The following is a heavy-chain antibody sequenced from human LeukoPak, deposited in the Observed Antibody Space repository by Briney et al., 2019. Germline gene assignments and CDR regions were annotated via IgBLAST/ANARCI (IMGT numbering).Heavy chain of an antibody. CDR2: INHSGST. CDR3: AGGSLYYYMDV. V-gene: IGHV4-34*01. J-gene: IGHJ6*03. CDR1: GGSFSGHY. Sequence: SEALSLTCAVYGGSFSGHYWSWIRQPPGKGLEWIGEINHSGSTNYNPSLKSRVTISVDTSKNQFSLKLSSVTAADTAVYYCAGGSLYYYMDVWGKGTTVTVSS.